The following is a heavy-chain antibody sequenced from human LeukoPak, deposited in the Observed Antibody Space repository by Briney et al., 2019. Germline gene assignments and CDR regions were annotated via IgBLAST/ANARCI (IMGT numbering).Heavy chain of an antibody. J-gene: IGHJ4*02. CDR1: GYSISSGYY. CDR3: VRDRFGMSATGTDFDY. D-gene: IGHD6-13*01. V-gene: IGHV4-38-2*02. CDR2: IHHSGST. Sequence: SETLSLTCTVSGYSISSGYYWGWIRQPPGKGLEWIGSIHHSGSTYYNPTLKSRVTISVDTFRTQISLTLSSVTAAETAVYYCVRDRFGMSATGTDFDYWGQGILVTVSS.